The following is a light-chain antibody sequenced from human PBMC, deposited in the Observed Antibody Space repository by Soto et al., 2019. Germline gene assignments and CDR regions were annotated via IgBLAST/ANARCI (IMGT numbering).Light chain of an antibody. V-gene: IGKV3-15*01. Sequence: EIVLTQSPATLSSFPGDRVTLSCRASQAVNTRLAWYQQKPGQAPRLLIYGASTRAPGISARFSGSGSGTEFTLTISSLQSEDFAVYYCQQYNNWPPITFGQGTRLENK. CDR3: QQYNNWPPIT. CDR1: QAVNTR. J-gene: IGKJ5*01. CDR2: GAS.